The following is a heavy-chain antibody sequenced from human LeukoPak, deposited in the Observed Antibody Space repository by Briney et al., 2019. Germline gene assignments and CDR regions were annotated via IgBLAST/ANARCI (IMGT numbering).Heavy chain of an antibody. CDR1: GFTFSSYG. D-gene: IGHD3-10*01. Sequence: GGSLRLSCAASGFTFSSYGMHWVRQAPGKGLEWVAVIWYDGSNKYYADSVKGRFTISRDNSKNTLYLQMNSLRAEDTAVYYCTTYRTITNGAFDIWGQGTMVTVSS. V-gene: IGHV3-33*01. J-gene: IGHJ3*02. CDR2: IWYDGSNK. CDR3: TTYRTITNGAFDI.